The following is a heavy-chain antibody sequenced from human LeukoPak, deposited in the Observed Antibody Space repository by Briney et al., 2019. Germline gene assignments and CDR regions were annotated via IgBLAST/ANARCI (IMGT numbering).Heavy chain of an antibody. CDR1: AGSVSDYY. CDR2: INHSGST. CDR3: ARKQWLVLADAFDI. V-gene: IGHV4-34*01. Sequence: PSETLSLTCAVFAGSVSDYYWTWLRQPPGKGLEWNGEINHSGSTNYNPSLKSRVTISIDTSKNQFSLRLSSVTAADTAVYYCARKQWLVLADAFDIWGQGTMVTVSS. J-gene: IGHJ3*02. D-gene: IGHD6-19*01.